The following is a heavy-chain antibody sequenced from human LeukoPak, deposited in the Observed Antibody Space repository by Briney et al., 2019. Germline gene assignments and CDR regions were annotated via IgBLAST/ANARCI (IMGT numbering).Heavy chain of an antibody. CDR1: GGSFSGYY. D-gene: IGHD3/OR15-3a*01. CDR2: INHSGST. Sequence: PSETLSLTCAVYGGSFSGYYWSWTRQPPGKGLEWIGEINHSGSTNYNPSLKSRVTISVDTSKNQFSLKLSSVTAADTAVYYCARAHRYLRTGGFDPWGQGTLVTVSS. V-gene: IGHV4-34*01. J-gene: IGHJ5*02. CDR3: ARAHRYLRTGGFDP.